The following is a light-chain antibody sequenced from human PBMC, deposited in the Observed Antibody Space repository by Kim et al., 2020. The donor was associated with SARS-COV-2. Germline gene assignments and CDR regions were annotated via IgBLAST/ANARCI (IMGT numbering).Light chain of an antibody. V-gene: IGLV1-47*01. CDR1: SSNIGSNY. CDR3: AAWDDSLSDVV. CDR2: RNN. Sequence: ELTQPPSASGTPGQRVTISCSGSSSNIGSNYVYWYQQLPGTAPKLLIYRNNQRPSGVPDRFSGSRSGTTASLAISGLRSEDEADYYCAAWDDSLSDVVFGGGTQLTV. J-gene: IGLJ2*01.